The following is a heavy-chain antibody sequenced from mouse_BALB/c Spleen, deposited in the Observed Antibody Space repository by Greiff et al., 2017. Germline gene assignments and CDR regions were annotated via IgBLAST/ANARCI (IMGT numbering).Heavy chain of an antibody. Sequence: DVQLQESGPGLVKPSQSLSLTCTVTGYSITSDYAWNWIRQFPGNKLEWMGYISYSGSTSYNPSLKSRISITRDTSKNQFFLQLNSVTTEDTATYYCARRGYDYDWFAYWGQGTLVTVSA. V-gene: IGHV3-2*02. CDR2: ISYSGST. J-gene: IGHJ3*01. CDR1: GYSITSDYA. CDR3: ARRGYDYDWFAY. D-gene: IGHD2-4*01.